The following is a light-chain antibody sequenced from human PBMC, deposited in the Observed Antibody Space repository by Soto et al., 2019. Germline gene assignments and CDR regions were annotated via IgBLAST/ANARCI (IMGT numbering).Light chain of an antibody. V-gene: IGLV2-23*01. Sequence: QSALTQPASVSGSPGQSITISCTGTSSDVGSYNLVSWYQQHPGKAPKLMIXEGSKRPXGXXXXXSGSKSGNTASLTISGXXAXXXXEYYCCSYAGSRVVFGGGTKVTVL. J-gene: IGLJ2*01. CDR1: SSDVGSYNL. CDR2: EGS. CDR3: CSYAGSRVV.